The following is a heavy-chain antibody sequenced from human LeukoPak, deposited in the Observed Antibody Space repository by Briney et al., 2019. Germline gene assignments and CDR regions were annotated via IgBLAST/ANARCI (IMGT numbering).Heavy chain of an antibody. CDR2: IGWNSDSI. D-gene: IGHD3-10*01. CDR1: GFTFSSYA. V-gene: IGHV3-9*01. J-gene: IGHJ3*02. CDR3: AKDTASGSYYNAAGAFDI. Sequence: GGSLRLSCAASGFTFSSYAMSWVRQAPGKGLEWVSGIGWNSDSIGYADSVKGRFTISRDNAKNSLYLQMNSLRAEDTALYYCAKDTASGSYYNAAGAFDIWGQGTMVTVSS.